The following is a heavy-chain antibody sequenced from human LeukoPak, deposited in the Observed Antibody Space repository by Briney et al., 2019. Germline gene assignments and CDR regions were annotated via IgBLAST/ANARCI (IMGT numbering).Heavy chain of an antibody. CDR2: MSNYGDDK. CDR3: ANAAGGWLTHPDH. V-gene: IGHV3-30*18. CDR1: GFTLSIYR. D-gene: IGHD6-19*01. Sequence: PGRSLRLSCRASGFTLSIYRMHWVRQAPGKGLEWVAIMSNYGDDKNYSDSVKGRFTISRDNSKNTLYLQMNSLRGEDTAVYYSANAAGGWLTHPDHWGQGTLVIVSS. J-gene: IGHJ4*02.